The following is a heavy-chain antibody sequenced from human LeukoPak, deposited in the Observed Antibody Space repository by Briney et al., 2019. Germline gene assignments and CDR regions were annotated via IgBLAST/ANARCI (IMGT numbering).Heavy chain of an antibody. V-gene: IGHV3-53*01. CDR2: IYSGGST. CDR1: GFTVSSNY. Sequence: PGGSLGLSCAASGFTVSSNYMSWVRQAPGKGLEWVSVIYSGGSTYYADSVKDRFTISRDNYKNTLYLQMNSLRAEDAAVYYCARGSLGSGYYYFDYWGQGTLVTVSS. J-gene: IGHJ4*02. CDR3: ARGSLGSGYYYFDY. D-gene: IGHD3-22*01.